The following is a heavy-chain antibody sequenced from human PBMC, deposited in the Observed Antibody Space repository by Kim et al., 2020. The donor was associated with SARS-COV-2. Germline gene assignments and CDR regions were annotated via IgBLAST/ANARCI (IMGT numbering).Heavy chain of an antibody. D-gene: IGHD4-17*01. CDR3: AKGPLKTTTVTTAVGAQYYFDY. CDR2: INHSGST. CDR1: GGSFSGYY. Sequence: SETVSLTCAVYGGSFSGYYWSWIRQPPGKGLEWIGEINHSGSTNYNPSLKSRVTISVDTSKNQFSLKLSSVTAADTAVYYCAKGPLKTTTVTTAVGAQYYFDYWGQGTLVTVSS. J-gene: IGHJ4*02. V-gene: IGHV4-34*01.